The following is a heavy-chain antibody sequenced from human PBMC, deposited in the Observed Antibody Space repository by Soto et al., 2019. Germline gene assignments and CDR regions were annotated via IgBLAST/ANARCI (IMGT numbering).Heavy chain of an antibody. CDR2: MNPNSGNT. V-gene: IGHV1-8*01. CDR3: ARGTRYCSSTSCPRTSFDI. Sequence: GASVKVSCKASGYTFTGYDINWVRQATGQGLEWMGWMNPNSGNTGYAQKFQGRVTMTRNTSISTAYMELSSLRSEDTAVYYCARGTRYCSSTSCPRTSFDIWGQGTMVTVSS. CDR1: GYTFTGYD. J-gene: IGHJ3*02. D-gene: IGHD2-2*01.